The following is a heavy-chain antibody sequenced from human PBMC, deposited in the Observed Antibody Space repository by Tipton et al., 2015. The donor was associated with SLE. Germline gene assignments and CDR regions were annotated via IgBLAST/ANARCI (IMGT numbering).Heavy chain of an antibody. V-gene: IGHV4-4*07. CDR2: IYASGST. Sequence: TLSLTCTVSGGSISNFYWSWVRQPPGKGLEWIGRIYASGSTNYNPSLKSRVTISVDTSKNQFSLKLSSVTAADTAVYYCARGVLGGSYPYWGQGTLVTVSS. D-gene: IGHD1-26*01. CDR3: ARGVLGGSYPY. J-gene: IGHJ4*02. CDR1: GGSISNFY.